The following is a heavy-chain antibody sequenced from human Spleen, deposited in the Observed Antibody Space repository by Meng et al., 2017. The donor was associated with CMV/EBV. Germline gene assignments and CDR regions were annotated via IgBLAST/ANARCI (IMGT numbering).Heavy chain of an antibody. J-gene: IGHJ6*02. D-gene: IGHD1-14*01. CDR3: AREDRGPRTGSEFSYYYGKDV. CDR2: IYYSGTT. Sequence: SETLSLTCTVSGGSIRKFYWSWIRQPPGMGLEWIGSIYYSGTTNYNPSLMSRVTISVDTSKNQFSLRLSSVTAADTAVYFCAREDRGPRTGSEFSYYYGKDVWGQGTTVTVSS. CDR1: GGSIRKFY. V-gene: IGHV4-59*01.